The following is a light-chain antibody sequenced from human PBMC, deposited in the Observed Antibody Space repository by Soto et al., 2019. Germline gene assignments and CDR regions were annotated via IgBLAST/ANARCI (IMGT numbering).Light chain of an antibody. J-gene: IGKJ3*01. Sequence: DIQMTQSPSSVSASVGDKVTITVRASQGVSRWLGWYQQKPGRAPKPLIYGVSTLLSGVPSRFSGSGSGTDFTLTISSLQPEDFATYYCQQGNSFPLTFGPGTMVDIK. CDR3: QQGNSFPLT. CDR2: GVS. CDR1: QGVSRW. V-gene: IGKV1-12*01.